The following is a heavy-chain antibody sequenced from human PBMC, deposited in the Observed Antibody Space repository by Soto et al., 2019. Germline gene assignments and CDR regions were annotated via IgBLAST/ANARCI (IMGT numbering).Heavy chain of an antibody. Sequence: GGSLRLSCAASGFTFTTYEMNWVRLAPGKGLEWLSYISGSGATTYYGDSVKGRFTISRDNGKNSLYLQMNSLRVEDTALYYCVTGWSEYWGQGTLVTVSS. D-gene: IGHD2-15*01. J-gene: IGHJ4*02. CDR1: GFTFTTYE. CDR2: ISGSGATT. CDR3: VTGWSEY. V-gene: IGHV3-48*03.